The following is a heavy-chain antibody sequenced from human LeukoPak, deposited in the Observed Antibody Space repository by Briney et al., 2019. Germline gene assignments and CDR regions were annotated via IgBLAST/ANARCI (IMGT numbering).Heavy chain of an antibody. CDR3: ARDPVSGWRGVARDY. Sequence: GGSLRLSCAASGFTFSSYSMNWVRQAPGKGLEWVSSISSSSSYIYYADSVKGRFTISRDNAKNSLYLQMNSLRAEDTAVYYCARDPVSGWRGVARDYWGQGTLTTVSS. J-gene: IGHJ4*02. V-gene: IGHV3-21*01. CDR2: ISSSSSYI. CDR1: GFTFSSYS. D-gene: IGHD6-19*01.